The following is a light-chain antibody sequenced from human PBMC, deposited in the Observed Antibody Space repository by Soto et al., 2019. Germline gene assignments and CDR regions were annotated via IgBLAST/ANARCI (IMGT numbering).Light chain of an antibody. J-gene: IGLJ1*01. CDR3: CSYAGSSTPYV. Sequence: QFALTQPASVSGSPGQSITISCTGTSDNVGSYNLVSWYQQHPGKAPKLMIYEGSKRPSGVSNRFSGSKSGNTASLTISGLQAEDEADYYCCSYAGSSTPYVFGTGTKLTVL. CDR1: SDNVGSYNL. CDR2: EGS. V-gene: IGLV2-23*01.